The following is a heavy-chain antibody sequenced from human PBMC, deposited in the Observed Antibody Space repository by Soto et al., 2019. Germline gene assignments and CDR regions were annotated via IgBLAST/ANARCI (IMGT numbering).Heavy chain of an antibody. Sequence: ASVKVSCKASGYTSTTYGISWVRQAPGQGLEWMGWISGYSGDTNYAQKLQGRVTVTTDTSTSTAYMELRSLRSDDTAVYYCARVPSSWYYYYGMDVWGQGTTVTVSS. CDR2: ISGYSGDT. D-gene: IGHD6-13*01. CDR3: ARVPSSWYYYYGMDV. CDR1: GYTSTTYG. V-gene: IGHV1-18*04. J-gene: IGHJ6*02.